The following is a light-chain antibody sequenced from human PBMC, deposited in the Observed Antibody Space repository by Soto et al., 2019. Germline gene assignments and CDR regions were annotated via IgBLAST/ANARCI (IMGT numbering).Light chain of an antibody. Sequence: DIQMTQSPSSLSASVGDRVTITCRASQGVKDYLAWSQQKPGKVPKLLIYAASTLQSGVPSRFSGSGSGTDFTLTISSRQPEDVATYYCQQYNSTPPNTFGEGTKVEIK. CDR1: QGVKDY. J-gene: IGKJ4*01. CDR2: AAS. CDR3: QQYNSTPPNT. V-gene: IGKV1-27*01.